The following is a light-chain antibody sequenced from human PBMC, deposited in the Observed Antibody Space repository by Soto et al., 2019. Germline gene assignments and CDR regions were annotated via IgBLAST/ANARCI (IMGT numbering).Light chain of an antibody. CDR1: QSVSSTS. V-gene: IGKV3-20*01. CDR2: GAS. Sequence: EIVLTQSPGTLSLSPGESATLSCRASQSVSSTSLAWYQQKPGQAPRLLIYGASSRATGIPDRFSGSGSGTDFSLTISRLEPEDFAVYYCQQYGSSPPKYTFGQGTKLEIK. CDR3: QQYGSSPPKYT. J-gene: IGKJ2*01.